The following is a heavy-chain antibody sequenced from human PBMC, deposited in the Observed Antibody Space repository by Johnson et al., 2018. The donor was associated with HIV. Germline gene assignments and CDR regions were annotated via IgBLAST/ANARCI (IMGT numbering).Heavy chain of an antibody. CDR2: ISYAGHIK. Sequence: QVQLVESGGGLVQPGRSLRLSCAASGFTFDDYAMHWVRQAPGKGLEWVAVISYAGHIKYYADSVKGRFTISSDNSKSTLYLQINSPGAEDTALYYCAKIRGEMATTDAFDIWGQGTMVTVSS. CDR1: GFTFDDYA. V-gene: IGHV3-30*18. D-gene: IGHD5-24*01. J-gene: IGHJ3*02. CDR3: AKIRGEMATTDAFDI.